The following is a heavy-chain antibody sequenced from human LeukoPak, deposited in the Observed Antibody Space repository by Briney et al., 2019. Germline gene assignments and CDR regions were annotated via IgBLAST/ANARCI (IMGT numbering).Heavy chain of an antibody. D-gene: IGHD3-10*01. V-gene: IGHV4-39*01. CDR1: GGSISSSSYY. J-gene: IGHJ5*02. CDR3: ARRVLLWFGELLGNWSDP. Sequence: PSETLSLTCTVSGGSISSSSYYWGWIRQPPGTGLEWIGSIYYSGSTYYNPSLKSRVTISVDTSKNQFSLKLSSVTAADTAVYSCARRVLLWFGELLGNWSDPWGQGTLVTVSS. CDR2: IYYSGST.